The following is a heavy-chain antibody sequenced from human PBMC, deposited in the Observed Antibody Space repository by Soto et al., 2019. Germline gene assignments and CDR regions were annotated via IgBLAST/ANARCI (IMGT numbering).Heavy chain of an antibody. J-gene: IGHJ4*02. V-gene: IGHV3-13*04. CDR1: GFTFSKFD. CDR2: IGISGDT. CDR3: ARGQEVGAHFFDS. D-gene: IGHD2-15*01. Sequence: HPGGSLRLSCEASGFTFSKFDMHWVRQPTGKGLEWASTIGISGDTYYAVSVKGRFTISRDNAKNSLSLQMNSLRAGDTALYFCARGQEVGAHFFDSWGQGTQVTVSS.